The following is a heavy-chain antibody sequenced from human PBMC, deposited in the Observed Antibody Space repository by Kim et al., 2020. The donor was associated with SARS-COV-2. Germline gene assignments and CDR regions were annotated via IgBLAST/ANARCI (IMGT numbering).Heavy chain of an antibody. CDR3: AKDMALSYYYGMDV. CDR2: ISWNSGSI. CDR1: GFTFDDYA. Sequence: GGSLRLSCAASGFTFDDYAMHWVRQAPGKGLEWVSGISWNSGSIGYADSVKGRFTISRDNAKNSLYLQMNSLRAEDTALYYCAKDMALSYYYGMDVWGQGTTVTVSS. J-gene: IGHJ6*02. V-gene: IGHV3-9*01.